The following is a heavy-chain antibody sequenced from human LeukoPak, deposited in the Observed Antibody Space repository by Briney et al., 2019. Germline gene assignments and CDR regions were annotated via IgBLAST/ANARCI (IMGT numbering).Heavy chain of an antibody. J-gene: IGHJ4*02. CDR1: GFTFSGSA. Sequence: GGSLRLSCAASGFTFSGSAMHWVRQASGKGLEWVGRIRSKANSYATAYAASVKGRFTISRDDSKNTAYLQMNSLKTEDTAVYYCTRHRDDEYSSSVARDYWGQGTLVTVSS. CDR2: IRSKANSYAT. V-gene: IGHV3-73*01. D-gene: IGHD6-6*01. CDR3: TRHRDDEYSSSVARDY.